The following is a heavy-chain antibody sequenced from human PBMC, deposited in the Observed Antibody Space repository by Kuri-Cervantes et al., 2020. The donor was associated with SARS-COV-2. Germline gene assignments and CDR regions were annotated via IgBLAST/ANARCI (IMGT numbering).Heavy chain of an antibody. CDR3: AAYCTNGVCLTYYYYGMDV. D-gene: IGHD2-8*01. CDR2: ISSSGSTI. V-gene: IGHV3-48*03. Sequence: GESLKISCAASGFTFSSYEMNWVRQAPGKGLEWVSYISSSGSTIYYADSVKGRFTISRDNAKNSLYLQMNSLRDEDTAVYYCAAYCTNGVCLTYYYYGMDVWGQGTTVTVSS. J-gene: IGHJ6*02. CDR1: GFTFSSYE.